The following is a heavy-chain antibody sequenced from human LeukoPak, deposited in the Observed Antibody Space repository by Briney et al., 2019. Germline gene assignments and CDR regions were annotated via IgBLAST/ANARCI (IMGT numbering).Heavy chain of an antibody. J-gene: IGHJ4*02. D-gene: IGHD1-26*01. V-gene: IGHV4-39*01. CDR3: ARPSSGSYSDY. CDR1: GGSISSSSYY. CDR2: IYYSGST. Sequence: PSETLSLTCTVSGGSISSSSYYWGWIRQPPGKGLEWIGSIYYSGSTYYNPSLKSRVTISVDTSKNQFSLKLSSVTAADTAVYYCARPSSGSYSDYWGQGTLVTVPS.